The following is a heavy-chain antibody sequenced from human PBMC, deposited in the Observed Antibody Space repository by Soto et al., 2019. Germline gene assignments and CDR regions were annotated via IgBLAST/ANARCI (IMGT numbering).Heavy chain of an antibody. Sequence: PSETLSLTCAVSGGSISSGGYSCNWIRQPPGKGLEWIGYIYHSGSTYYNPSLKSRVTISVDRSKNQFSLKLSSVTAADTAVYYCARGVTTVTTFDYWAREPWSPS. CDR2: IYHSGST. CDR1: GGSISSGGYS. J-gene: IGHJ4*02. V-gene: IGHV4-30-2*01. D-gene: IGHD4-17*01. CDR3: ARGVTTVTTFDY.